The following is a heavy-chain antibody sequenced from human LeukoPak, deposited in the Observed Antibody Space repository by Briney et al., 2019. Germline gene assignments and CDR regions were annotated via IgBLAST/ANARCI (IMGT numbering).Heavy chain of an antibody. CDR1: GFIFKDAW. Sequence: GGSLRLSCAVSGFIFKDAWMNWVRQAPGKGLEWVGRIKSEIDGGTTDFAAPVKGRFIISRDDSKSMLYLEMKSLQTEDTAVYYCTTRDFWSSWDWFDSWGQGTLVTVSS. D-gene: IGHD3-3*01. CDR3: TTRDFWSSWDWFDS. V-gene: IGHV3-15*07. J-gene: IGHJ5*01. CDR2: IKSEIDGGTT.